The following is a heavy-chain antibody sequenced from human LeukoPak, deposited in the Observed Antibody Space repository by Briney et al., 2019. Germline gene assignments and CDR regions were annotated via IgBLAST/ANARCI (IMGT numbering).Heavy chain of an antibody. J-gene: IGHJ4*02. CDR2: INSDGSST. CDR1: GFTFSSYW. Sequence: GGSLRLSCAASGFTFSSYWMHWVRQAPGKGLVWVSRINSDGSSTSYADSVKGRFTISRDNAKNTLYLQMNSLRAEDTAVYYCAREGYGDHLLDYWGQGTLVTVSS. V-gene: IGHV3-74*01. D-gene: IGHD4-17*01. CDR3: AREGYGDHLLDY.